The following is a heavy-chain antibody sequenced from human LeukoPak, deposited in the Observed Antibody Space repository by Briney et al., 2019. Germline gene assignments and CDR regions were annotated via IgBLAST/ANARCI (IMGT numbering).Heavy chain of an antibody. CDR1: GGSISSGSYY. J-gene: IGHJ4*02. Sequence: PSETLSLTCTVSGGSISSGSYYWSWIRQPAGKGLEWIGRIYTSGSTNYNPSLKSRVTISVDTSKNQFSLKLSSVTAADTAVYYCASLVDTAMAYFDYWGQGTLVTVSS. CDR2: IYTSGST. D-gene: IGHD5-18*01. V-gene: IGHV4-61*02. CDR3: ASLVDTAMAYFDY.